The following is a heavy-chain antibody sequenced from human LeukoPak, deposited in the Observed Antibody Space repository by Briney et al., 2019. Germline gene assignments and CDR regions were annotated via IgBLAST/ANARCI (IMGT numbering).Heavy chain of an antibody. V-gene: IGHV3-30*04. Sequence: AGGSLRLSCAASGFTFSSYAMYWVRQAPGKGLEWVAVISYDGSDKFYADSVKGRFTISRDSSKNTLYLQMNSLRPEDTAVYYCARARPSMWIDYWGQGAPVTVSS. CDR3: ARARPSMWIDY. J-gene: IGHJ4*02. CDR2: ISYDGSDK. CDR1: GFTFSSYA. D-gene: IGHD5-12*01.